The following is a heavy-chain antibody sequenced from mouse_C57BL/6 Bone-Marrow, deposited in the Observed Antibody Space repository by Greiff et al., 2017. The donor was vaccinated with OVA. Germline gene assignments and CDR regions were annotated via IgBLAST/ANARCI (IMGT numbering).Heavy chain of an antibody. D-gene: IGHD5-5*01. Sequence: QVQLQQPGAELVMPGASVKLSCKASGYTFTSYWMHWVKQRPGQGLEWIGEIDPSDSYTNYNQKFKGKSTLTVDKSSITAYMQLSSLTSEDSAVYYWSRGDYLKGAMDYWGQGTSVTVSS. V-gene: IGHV1-69*01. J-gene: IGHJ4*01. CDR3: SRGDYLKGAMDY. CDR2: IDPSDSYT. CDR1: GYTFTSYW.